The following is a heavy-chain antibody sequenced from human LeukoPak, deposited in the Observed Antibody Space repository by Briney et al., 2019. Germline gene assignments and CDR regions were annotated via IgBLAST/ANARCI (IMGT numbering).Heavy chain of an antibody. CDR1: GFTLSSYE. D-gene: IGHD6-13*01. J-gene: IGHJ4*02. CDR3: ARGPYSSNWYVDY. CDR2: ISRTGNSI. Sequence: GGSLRLSCAASGFTLSSYEMNWVRLAPGKGLEWISYISRTGNSIYSADSVKGRFTISRDSAKNSLYLQMNSLRAEDTAVYYCARGPYSSNWYVDYWGQGTLVTVAS. V-gene: IGHV3-48*03.